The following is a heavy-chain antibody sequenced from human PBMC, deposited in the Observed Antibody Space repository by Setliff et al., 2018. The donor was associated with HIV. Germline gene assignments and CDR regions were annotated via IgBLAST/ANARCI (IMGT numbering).Heavy chain of an antibody. V-gene: IGHV3-33*01. CDR3: AREGRGRNWYGVES. J-gene: IGHJ4*02. D-gene: IGHD6-13*01. CDR2: IWNDGILK. CDR1: GFSFSAYN. Sequence: PGESLRLSCAASGFSFSAYNMNWVRQAPGKGLEWVGVIWNDGILKEYGDSVKGRFTFSRDNSKNTVYLQMNNLRVDDTATYYCAREGRGRNWYGVESWGQGTQVTVSS.